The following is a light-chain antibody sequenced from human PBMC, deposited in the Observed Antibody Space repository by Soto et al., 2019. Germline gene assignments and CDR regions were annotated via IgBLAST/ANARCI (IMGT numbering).Light chain of an antibody. CDR1: QSIDNFH. CDR3: QYYGTSVT. J-gene: IGKJ4*01. CDR2: GTS. Sequence: EIVVTQSPGTLSLSPGERATLSCRASQSIDNFHLAWYQQKPRQDPSLLIHGTSTRATGGIEDRFSGSGSETDLPRTISRLEPEDVVVYYCQYYGTSVTFGGGTTVEF. V-gene: IGKV3-20*01.